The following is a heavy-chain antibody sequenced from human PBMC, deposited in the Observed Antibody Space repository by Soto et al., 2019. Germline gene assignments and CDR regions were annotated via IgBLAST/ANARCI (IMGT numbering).Heavy chain of an antibody. Sequence: EVQLLESGGGLVQPGGSLRLSCAAAGFTFSSYAMTWVRQAPGKGLEWVSIISGSDGSTYYADSVKGRFTISRDNSKNTLYLQMNSLRVEDTAVYYCAKEAPGGNYWYFDLWGRGTLVSVSS. CDR2: ISGSDGST. CDR3: AKEAPGGNYWYFDL. CDR1: GFTFSSYA. J-gene: IGHJ2*01. V-gene: IGHV3-23*01.